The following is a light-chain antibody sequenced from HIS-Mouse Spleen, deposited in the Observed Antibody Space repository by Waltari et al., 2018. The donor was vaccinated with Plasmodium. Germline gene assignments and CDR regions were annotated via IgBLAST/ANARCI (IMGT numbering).Light chain of an antibody. Sequence: SYELTQPPSVSVSPGQTASITCSGVKLGDKYQDSKRPSGIPERFSGSNSGNTANRTISGTQAMDEADYYCQAWDSSTVVFGGGTKLTVL. CDR3: QAWDSSTVV. J-gene: IGLJ2*01. V-gene: IGLV3-1*01. CDR1: KLGDKY. CDR2: DS.